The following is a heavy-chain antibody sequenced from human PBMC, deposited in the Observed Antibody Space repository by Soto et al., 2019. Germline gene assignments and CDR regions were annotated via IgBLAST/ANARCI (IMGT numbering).Heavy chain of an antibody. CDR2: ISGSGGST. D-gene: IGHD3-3*01. CDR3: AKFFDFWSGQSPLYGMDV. V-gene: IGHV3-23*01. J-gene: IGHJ6*02. Sequence: GGSLRLSCAASGFTFSSYAMSWVRQAPGKGLEWVSAISGSGGSTYYADSVKGRFTISRDNSKNTLYLQMNSLRAEDTAVYYCAKFFDFWSGQSPLYGMDVWGQGTTVTVSS. CDR1: GFTFSSYA.